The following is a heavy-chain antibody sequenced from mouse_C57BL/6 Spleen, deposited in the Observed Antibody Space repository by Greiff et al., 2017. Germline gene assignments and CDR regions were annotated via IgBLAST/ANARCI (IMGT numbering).Heavy chain of an antibody. CDR1: GYTFTSYW. J-gene: IGHJ2*01. Sequence: QVQLQQPGAELVKPGASVKLSCKASGYTFTSYWMQWVKQRPGQGLEWIGEIDPSDSYTNYNQKFKGKATLTVDTSSSTAYMQLSSLTSEDSAVYYCARSLGCDWGQGTTLTVST. CDR2: IDPSDSYT. D-gene: IGHD6-2*01. CDR3: ARSLGCD. V-gene: IGHV1-50*01.